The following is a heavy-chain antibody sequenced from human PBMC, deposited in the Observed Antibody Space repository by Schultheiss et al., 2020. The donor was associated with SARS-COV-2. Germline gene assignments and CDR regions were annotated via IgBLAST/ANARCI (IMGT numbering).Heavy chain of an antibody. CDR2: IWYDGSNK. V-gene: IGHV3-33*01. CDR1: GFTFSNYG. CDR3: AAQCGSGSYPQEADDY. Sequence: GGSLRLSCAASGFTFSNYGIHWVRQAPGKGLEWVAVIWYDGSNKYYADSVKGRFTISRDNSKNTLYLQMNSPRAEDTAVYYCAAQCGSGSYPQEADDYWGQGTLVTVSS. D-gene: IGHD3-10*01. J-gene: IGHJ4*02.